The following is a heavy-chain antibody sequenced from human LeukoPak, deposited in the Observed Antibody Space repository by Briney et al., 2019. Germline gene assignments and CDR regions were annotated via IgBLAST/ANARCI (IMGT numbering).Heavy chain of an antibody. Sequence: QSGVSLRLSCAASGFTFRSYAMGWVRQAPGKGLEWVSTISGSGDSTYYADSVKGRFTISRDNSKNTLYLQMNSLRAEDTAIFYCAKDIATYSACFDYWGQGTLVIVSS. V-gene: IGHV3-23*01. CDR1: GFTFRSYA. CDR3: AKDIATYSACFDY. J-gene: IGHJ4*02. D-gene: IGHD2-21*01. CDR2: ISGSGDST.